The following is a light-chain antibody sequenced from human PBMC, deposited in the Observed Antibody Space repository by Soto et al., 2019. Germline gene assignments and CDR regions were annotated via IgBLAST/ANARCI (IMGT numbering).Light chain of an antibody. CDR1: QSLVHSDGIAY. Sequence: DVVMTKSPLSLPVTLVQPASISFRSNQSLVHSDGIAYFSWFQQRPGRSPRRLIYKVSNRDSGVPARFSGSGSGTDFALKISRVEAEDVGVYYCMQGTHWPITFGQGTRLEIK. V-gene: IGKV2-30*02. J-gene: IGKJ5*01. CDR2: KVS. CDR3: MQGTHWPIT.